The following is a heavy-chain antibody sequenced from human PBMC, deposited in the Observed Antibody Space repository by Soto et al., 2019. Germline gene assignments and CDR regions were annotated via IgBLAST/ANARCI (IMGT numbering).Heavy chain of an antibody. CDR2: ISTYNSDT. J-gene: IGHJ4*02. CDR1: GYAFTSYG. D-gene: IGHD2-15*01. Sequence: QVHLVQSGAEVKKPGASVKVSCKASGYAFTSYGMSWVRQAPGQGLEWMGWISTYNSDTNSAPRLQGRITMTTDSSTSTAYMELRSLTSDDTAVYYCVRDERDFCRGGNCFYFDYWGQGTLVSVSS. V-gene: IGHV1-18*04. CDR3: VRDERDFCRGGNCFYFDY.